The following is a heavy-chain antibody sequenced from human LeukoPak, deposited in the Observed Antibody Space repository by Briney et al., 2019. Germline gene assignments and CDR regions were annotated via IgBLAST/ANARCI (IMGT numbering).Heavy chain of an antibody. CDR1: GFTFSTCN. CDR2: ISSGGRPI. V-gene: IGHV3-48*01. CDR3: ARDGPTVTPSIPFDF. D-gene: IGHD4-17*01. J-gene: IGHJ4*02. Sequence: PRGSLRLSCAASGFTFSTCNMNWVRQAPGKGLEWVSYISSGGRPIYYADSVKGRFTISRDNAKNSLYLQMSSLRVEDTAIYYCARDGPTVTPSIPFDFWGQGTLVTVSS.